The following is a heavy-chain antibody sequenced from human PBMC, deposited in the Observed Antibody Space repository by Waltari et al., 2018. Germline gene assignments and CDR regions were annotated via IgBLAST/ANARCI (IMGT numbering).Heavy chain of an antibody. CDR3: ARDERVVAYCGGDCYLSY. Sequence: EVQLVESGGGLVQPGGSLRLSCAASGFTFSSYWISWVRPAPGKGLEWVANIKQDGGGKYYVDSVKGRFTISRDNAKNSLYLQMNSLRAEDTAVYYCARDERVVAYCGGDCYLSYWGQGTLVTVSS. CDR2: IKQDGGGK. J-gene: IGHJ4*02. D-gene: IGHD2-21*02. V-gene: IGHV3-7*01. CDR1: GFTFSSYW.